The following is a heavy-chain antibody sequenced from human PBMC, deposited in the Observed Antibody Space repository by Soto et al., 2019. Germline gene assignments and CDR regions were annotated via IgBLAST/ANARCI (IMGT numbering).Heavy chain of an antibody. CDR1: GFSLNEARLG. CDR3: ARIQDYVWGSYPYDV. CDR2: IFSNDEK. D-gene: IGHD3-16*02. J-gene: IGHJ4*02. Sequence: QVTLKESGPVLVKPTETLTLTCTVSGFSLNEARLGVSWIRQPPGRALEWLAHIFSNDEKSYSTSLYNRLTISKDTSKSQVVLTMTNMGPVATATYFCARIQDYVWGSYPYDVWGQGSLVTVSS. V-gene: IGHV2-26*01.